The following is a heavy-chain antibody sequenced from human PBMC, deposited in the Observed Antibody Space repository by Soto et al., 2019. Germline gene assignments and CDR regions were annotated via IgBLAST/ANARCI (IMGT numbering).Heavy chain of an antibody. CDR3: TRDRSIVVVPAAIGAGYYFDY. V-gene: IGHV3-49*03. J-gene: IGHJ4*02. CDR1: GFTFGDYA. Sequence: GGSLRLSCTASGFTFGDYAMSWFRQAPGKGLEWVGFIRSKAYGGTTEYAASVKGRFTISRDDSKSIAYLQMNSLKTEDTAVYYCTRDRSIVVVPAAIGAGYYFDYWGQGTLVTVSS. CDR2: IRSKAYGGTT. D-gene: IGHD2-2*02.